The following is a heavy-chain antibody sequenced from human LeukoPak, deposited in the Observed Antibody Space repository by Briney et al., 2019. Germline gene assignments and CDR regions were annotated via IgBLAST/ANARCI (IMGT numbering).Heavy chain of an antibody. Sequence: SETLSLTCTVSGGSISSYYWSWIRQPAGKGLEWIGRIYTSGSTNYNPSLKSRVTMSVDTSKNQFSLKLSSVTAADTAVYYCARKIPSFALGAFDIWGQGTMVTVSS. CDR3: ARKIPSFALGAFDI. CDR1: GGSISSYY. V-gene: IGHV4-4*07. CDR2: IYTSGST. J-gene: IGHJ3*02. D-gene: IGHD3-10*01.